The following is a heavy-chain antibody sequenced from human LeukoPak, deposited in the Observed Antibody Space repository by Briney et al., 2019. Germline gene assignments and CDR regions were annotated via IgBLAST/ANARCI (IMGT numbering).Heavy chain of an antibody. J-gene: IGHJ6*03. D-gene: IGHD3-3*01. V-gene: IGHV4-38-2*02. CDR3: ARDSQSAYNIFKHYYYMDV. CDR2: MYHSGSA. CDR1: GYFISSGYY. Sequence: PSETLSLTCTVSGYFISSGYYWGWIRQPPGKGLEWIGNMYHSGSAYYNASLKSRVTISVDTSKNQFSLKLSSVTAADTAVYYCARDSQSAYNIFKHYYYMDVWGKGTTVTVSS.